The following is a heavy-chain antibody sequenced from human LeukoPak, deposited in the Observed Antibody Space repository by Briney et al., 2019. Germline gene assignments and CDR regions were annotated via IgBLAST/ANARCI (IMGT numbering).Heavy chain of an antibody. CDR3: ARDGRAGSLFAY. D-gene: IGHD6-19*01. CDR2: ISYSGST. Sequence: WVCYISYSGSTNYNPSLKSRVTISVDTSKNQFSLKLSSVTAADTAIYYCARDGRAGSLFAYWGQGTLVTVSS. V-gene: IGHV4-59*01. J-gene: IGHJ4*02.